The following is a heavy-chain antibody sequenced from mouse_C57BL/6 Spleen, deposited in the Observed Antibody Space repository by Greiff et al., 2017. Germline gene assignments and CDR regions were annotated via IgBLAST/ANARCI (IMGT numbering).Heavy chain of an antibody. D-gene: IGHD4-1*01. V-gene: IGHV14-1*01. Sequence: EVQLQQSGAELVRPGASVKLSCTASGFNIKDYYMHWVKQRPEQGLEWIGRIDPEDGDTAYAPKFQGKATMTADTSSNTAYLQLSSLTSEDTAVSYCTTSLTGTSGYYFDYWGQGTTLRVSS. CDR2: IDPEDGDT. CDR3: TTSLTGTSGYYFDY. CDR1: GFNIKDYY. J-gene: IGHJ2*01.